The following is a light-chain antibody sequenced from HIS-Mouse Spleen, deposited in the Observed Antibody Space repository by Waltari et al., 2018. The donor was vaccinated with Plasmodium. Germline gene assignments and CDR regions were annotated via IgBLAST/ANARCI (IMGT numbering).Light chain of an antibody. CDR2: KDS. Sequence: SYELTQPSSVSVSPGQTARTPCSGDVLAKKYARWFQQKPGQAPVLVIYKDSARPSGIPERFSGSSSGTTVTLTISGAQVEDEADYYCYSAADNNLVFGGGTKLTVL. J-gene: IGLJ3*02. CDR1: VLAKKY. CDR3: YSAADNNLV. V-gene: IGLV3-27*01.